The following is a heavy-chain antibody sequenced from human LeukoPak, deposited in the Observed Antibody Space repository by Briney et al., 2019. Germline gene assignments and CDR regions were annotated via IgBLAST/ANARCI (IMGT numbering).Heavy chain of an antibody. Sequence: PGGSLSLSCAASGFTFSSYDMHWVRHATGKGLEWVSAIGTAGDTYYPGSVKGRFTISRENAKNSLYLQMNSLRAGDTAVYYCARDLLVSSGVPPLWGRGTLVTVSS. V-gene: IGHV3-13*01. CDR3: ARDLLVSSGVPPL. CDR2: IGTAGDT. J-gene: IGHJ2*01. D-gene: IGHD5/OR15-5a*01. CDR1: GFTFSSYD.